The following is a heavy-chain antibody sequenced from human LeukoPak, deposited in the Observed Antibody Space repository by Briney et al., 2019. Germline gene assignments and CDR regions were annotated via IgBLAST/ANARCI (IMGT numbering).Heavy chain of an antibody. CDR3: ARIGIVVVEAATRHQHYYGMDV. D-gene: IGHD2-15*01. J-gene: IGHJ6*02. CDR2: IYHSGST. V-gene: IGHV4-30-2*01. Sequence: PSHTLSLTCTVSGGSISSGGYYWSWIRQPPGKGLEWIGYIYHSGSTYYNPSLKSRVTISVDRSKNQFSLKLSSVTAADTAVYYCARIGIVVVEAATRHQHYYGMDVWGQGTTVTVSS. CDR1: GGSISSGGYY.